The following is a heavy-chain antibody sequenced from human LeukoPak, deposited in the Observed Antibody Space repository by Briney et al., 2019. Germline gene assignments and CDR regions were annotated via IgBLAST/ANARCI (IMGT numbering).Heavy chain of an antibody. V-gene: IGHV3-30*18. Sequence: PGESLRLSCAASGFTFSNFGMHWVRQAPGKGLEWVAVISYDGVNTYYADSVKGRFTISRDQSKNTLSLQMNSLRGEDTAVYYCAKDRASGIQDYWGQGAPVTVSS. CDR2: ISYDGVNT. CDR1: GFTFSNFG. CDR3: AKDRASGIQDY. D-gene: IGHD1-26*01. J-gene: IGHJ4*02.